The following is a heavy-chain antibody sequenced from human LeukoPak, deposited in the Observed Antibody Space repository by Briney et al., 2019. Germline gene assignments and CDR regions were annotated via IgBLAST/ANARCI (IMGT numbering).Heavy chain of an antibody. CDR2: INPNSGGT. CDR3: ARLLPGWNYEGDNWFDP. CDR1: GYTFTGYY. V-gene: IGHV1-2*02. D-gene: IGHD1-7*01. J-gene: IGHJ5*02. Sequence: ASVKVSCKASGYTFTGYYMHWVRQAPGQGLEWMGWINPNSGGTNYAQKFQGRVIMTRDTSISTAYMELSRLRSDDTAVYYCARLLPGWNYEGDNWFDPWGQGTLVTVSS.